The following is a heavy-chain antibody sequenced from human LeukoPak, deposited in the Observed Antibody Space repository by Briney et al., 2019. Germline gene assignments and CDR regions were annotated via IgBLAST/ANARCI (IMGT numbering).Heavy chain of an antibody. CDR2: IYYSGST. J-gene: IGHJ3*02. CDR3: ARVRDEDAFDI. CDR1: GGSISSSSYY. D-gene: IGHD4/OR15-4a*01. V-gene: IGHV4-39*01. Sequence: PSETLSLTCTVSGGSISSSSYYWGWIRPPPGKVLEWIGSIYYSGSTYYNPSLKSRVTISVDTSKNQFSLKLSSVTAADTAVYYCARVRDEDAFDIWGQGTMVTVSS.